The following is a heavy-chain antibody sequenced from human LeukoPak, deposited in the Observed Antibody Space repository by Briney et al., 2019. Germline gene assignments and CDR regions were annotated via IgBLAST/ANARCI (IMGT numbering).Heavy chain of an antibody. CDR2: INHSGST. CDR3: ARGPTYYYDSSTDDQVFDY. Sequence: PSETLSLTCTVSGGSIRSSSYYWSWIRQPPGKGLEWIGEINHSGSTNYNPSLKSRVTISVDTSKNQFSLKLSSVTAADTAVYYCARGPTYYYDSSTDDQVFDYWGQGTLVTVSS. J-gene: IGHJ4*02. D-gene: IGHD3-22*01. CDR1: GGSIRSSSYY. V-gene: IGHV4-39*07.